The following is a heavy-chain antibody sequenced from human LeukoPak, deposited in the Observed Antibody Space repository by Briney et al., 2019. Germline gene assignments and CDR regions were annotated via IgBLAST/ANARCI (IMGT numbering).Heavy chain of an antibody. CDR1: GDFISSSNW. V-gene: IGHV4-4*02. Sequence: PSGTLSLTCAASGDFISSSNWWSWVRQPPGKGLEWIGEMYHSGSTNYNPSLKSRVTISLDKSKNQFSLKLSSVTAADTAVYYCARDPRDGYAFDCWGQGTLVTVSS. CDR3: ARDPRDGYAFDC. J-gene: IGHJ4*02. CDR2: MYHSGST. D-gene: IGHD5-24*01.